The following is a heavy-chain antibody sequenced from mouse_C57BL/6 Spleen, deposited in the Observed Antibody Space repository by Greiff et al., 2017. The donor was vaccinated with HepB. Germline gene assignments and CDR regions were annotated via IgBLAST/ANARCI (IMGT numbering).Heavy chain of an antibody. CDR1: GFSLTSYG. V-gene: IGHV2-2*01. CDR2: IWSGGST. CDR3: ARGGYYYGSSYWYFDV. D-gene: IGHD1-1*01. Sequence: VKLMESGPGLVQPSQSLSITCTVSGFSLTSYGVHWVRQSPGKGLEWLGVIWSGGSTDYNAAFISRLSISKDNSKSQVFFKMNSLQADDTAIYYCARGGYYYGSSYWYFDVWGTGTTVTVSS. J-gene: IGHJ1*03.